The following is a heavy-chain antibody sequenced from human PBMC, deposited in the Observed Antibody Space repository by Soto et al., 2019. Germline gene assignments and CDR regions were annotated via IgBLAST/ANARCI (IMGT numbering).Heavy chain of an antibody. V-gene: IGHV3-23*01. Sequence: EVQLLESGGGLVHPGGSLRLSCAASGFTFSIYAMSWVRQAPGKGLEWVSTITDSGASTYYEDSVKGRLTIFRDNSKYTQSLQMTNPVAEDTALYYYTQRRPYTIAHAFDYWRQGTLVNVSS. D-gene: IGHD3-16*01. CDR1: GFTFSIYA. CDR2: ITDSGAST. J-gene: IGHJ4*02. CDR3: TQRRPYTIAHAFDY.